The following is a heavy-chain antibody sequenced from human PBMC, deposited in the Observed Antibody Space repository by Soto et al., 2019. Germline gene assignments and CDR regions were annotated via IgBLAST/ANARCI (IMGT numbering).Heavy chain of an antibody. CDR2: IYHSGST. D-gene: IGHD3-16*01. CDR1: GGSISSGGYS. Sequence: SETLSLTCAVSGGSISSGGYSWSWIRQPPGKGLEWIGYIYHSGSTYYNPSLKSRVTISVDRSKNQFSLKLSSVAAADTAVYYCARGPPFHWGQGTLVTVSS. CDR3: ARGPPFH. V-gene: IGHV4-30-2*01. J-gene: IGHJ4*02.